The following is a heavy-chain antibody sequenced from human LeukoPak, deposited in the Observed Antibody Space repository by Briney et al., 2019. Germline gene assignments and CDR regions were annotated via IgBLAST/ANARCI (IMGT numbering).Heavy chain of an antibody. CDR2: LIPIFGTA. J-gene: IGHJ3*02. D-gene: IGHD1-26*01. CDR1: GGTFSSYA. Sequence: SVKVSCKASGGTFSSYAISWVRQAPGQGLEWMGGLIPIFGTANYAQKFQGRVTITTDESTSTAYMELSSLRSEDTAVYYCARENSGSYYPPAAFDIWGQGTMVTVSS. V-gene: IGHV1-69*05. CDR3: ARENSGSYYPPAAFDI.